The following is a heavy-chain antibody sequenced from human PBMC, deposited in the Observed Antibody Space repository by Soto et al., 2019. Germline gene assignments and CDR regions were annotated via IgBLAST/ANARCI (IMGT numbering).Heavy chain of an antibody. Sequence: GGSLRLSCAASGFTFTSYAMSWVRQAPGKGLEWVSTISGSAVSTYYADSVKGRFTISRDNSKNTVYLQMNSLRAEDTALYYCAKHIVATIGFDYWGQGTLVTVSS. CDR3: AKHIVATIGFDY. D-gene: IGHD5-12*01. CDR2: ISGSAVST. V-gene: IGHV3-23*01. J-gene: IGHJ4*02. CDR1: GFTFTSYA.